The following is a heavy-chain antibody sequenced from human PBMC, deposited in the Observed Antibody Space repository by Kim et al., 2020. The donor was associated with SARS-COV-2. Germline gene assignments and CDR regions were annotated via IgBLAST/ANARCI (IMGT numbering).Heavy chain of an antibody. CDR3: GKVRYISGLYPVDYY. CDR2: ITWNSGAV. CDR1: GFTFGDYA. J-gene: IGHJ6*01. V-gene: IGHV3-9*01. Sequence: GGSLRLSCVASGFTFGDYAMNWVRQAPGKGLEWVSGITWNSGAVGSESSVDGRTTTTSNSDKNSLHLKMNLIREDATAQYYCGKVRYISGLYPVDYY. D-gene: IGHD6-19*01.